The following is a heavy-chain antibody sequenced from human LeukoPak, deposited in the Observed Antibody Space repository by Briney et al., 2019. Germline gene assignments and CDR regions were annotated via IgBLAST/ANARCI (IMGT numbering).Heavy chain of an antibody. Sequence: SETLSLTCTVSGGSISSGGYYWSWIRQPPGKGLEWIGYIYHSGSTYYNPSLKSRVTISVDRSKNQFSLKLSSVTAADTAVYYCARDTSEFGGVIVPEIKPNNWFDPWGQGTLVTVSS. J-gene: IGHJ5*02. V-gene: IGHV4-30-2*01. CDR1: GGSISSGGYY. CDR2: IYHSGST. D-gene: IGHD3-16*02. CDR3: ARDTSEFGGVIVPEIKPNNWFDP.